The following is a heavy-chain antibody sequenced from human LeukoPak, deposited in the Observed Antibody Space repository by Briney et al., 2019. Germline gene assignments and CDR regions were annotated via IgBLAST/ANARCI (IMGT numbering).Heavy chain of an antibody. J-gene: IGHJ4*02. Sequence: GGSLRLSCAASGFTVSSNHMSWVRQAPGKGLEWVSVIYIGGTIYYADSVKGRFTISRDNSMNTVYLETNSPRAEDTAVYYCARDGEDHYYDYWGQGTLVTVST. CDR2: IYIGGTI. CDR1: GFTVSSNH. D-gene: IGHD3-10*01. V-gene: IGHV3-66*01. CDR3: ARDGEDHYYDY.